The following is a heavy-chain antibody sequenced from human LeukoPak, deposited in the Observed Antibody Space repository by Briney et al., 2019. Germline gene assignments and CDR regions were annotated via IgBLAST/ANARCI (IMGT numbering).Heavy chain of an antibody. CDR3: AKAPGDIVATLNWYFDL. CDR1: GFTFDDYA. Sequence: GGSLRLSCTASGFTFDDYAMHWVRQAPGKGLEWVSAISGSGGSTYYADSVKGRFTISRDNSKNTLYLQMNSLRAEDTAVYYCAKAPGDIVATLNWYFDLWGRGTLVTVSS. V-gene: IGHV3-23*01. J-gene: IGHJ2*01. D-gene: IGHD5-12*01. CDR2: ISGSGGST.